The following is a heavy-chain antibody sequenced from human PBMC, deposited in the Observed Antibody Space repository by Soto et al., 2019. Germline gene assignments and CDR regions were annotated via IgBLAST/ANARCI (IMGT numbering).Heavy chain of an antibody. CDR2: IIPIFGTA. Sequence: SVKVSCKASGGTFSSYAISWVRQAPGQGLEWMGGIIPIFGTANYAQKFQGRVTVTADKSTSTAYMELSSLRSEDTAVYYCARVVSGSYYYYYGMDVWGQGTTVTVSS. V-gene: IGHV1-69*06. CDR3: ARVVSGSYYYYYGMDV. CDR1: GGTFSSYA. J-gene: IGHJ6*02. D-gene: IGHD3-10*01.